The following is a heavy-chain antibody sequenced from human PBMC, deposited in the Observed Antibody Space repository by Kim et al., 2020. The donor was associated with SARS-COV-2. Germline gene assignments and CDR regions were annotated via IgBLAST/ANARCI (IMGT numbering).Heavy chain of an antibody. Sequence: SETLSLTCTVSGGSVSSGDYYWSWIRQPPGKGLESIGYIYYSGSSYRDPALTSRVTISVDTSKNQFSLKLSSVTAADTAVYYCARGVTNAGHIDYWGQ. CDR2: IYYSGSS. CDR1: GGSVSSGDYY. CDR3: ARGVTNAGHIDY. V-gene: IGHV4-30-4*01. D-gene: IGHD6-13*01. J-gene: IGHJ4*02.